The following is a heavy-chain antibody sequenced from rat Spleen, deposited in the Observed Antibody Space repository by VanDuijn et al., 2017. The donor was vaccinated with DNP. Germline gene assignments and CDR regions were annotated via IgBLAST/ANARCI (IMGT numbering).Heavy chain of an antibody. J-gene: IGHJ3*01. CDR1: GFTFTNYG. CDR2: ISYDARTT. V-gene: IGHV5-29*01. Sequence: EVLLVESDGGLVQPGRSLKLSCAVSGFTFTNYGMHWIRQAPTKGLEWVATISYDARTTYYRDSVKGRFTISRDDAKATLYLQMDSLKSEDTATYYCARSRLPGYYPFACWGQGTLVTVSS. CDR3: ARSRLPGYYPFAC. D-gene: IGHD1-4*01.